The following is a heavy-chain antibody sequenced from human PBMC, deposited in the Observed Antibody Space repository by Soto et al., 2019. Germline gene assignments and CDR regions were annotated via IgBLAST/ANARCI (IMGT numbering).Heavy chain of an antibody. V-gene: IGHV6-1*01. CDR3: ARARPPPTTFGAVPYRGWFDT. Sequence: SQTLSLTCAISGDSVSSNSAAWNWIRQSPSRGLEWLGRTYYRSKWYNDYAVSVKSRITINPDTSKNQFSLQLNSVTPEDTAVYYCARARPPPTTFGAVPYRGWFDTWGQGTLVTVSS. CDR2: TYYRSKWYN. D-gene: IGHD3-3*01. J-gene: IGHJ5*02. CDR1: GDSVSSNSAA.